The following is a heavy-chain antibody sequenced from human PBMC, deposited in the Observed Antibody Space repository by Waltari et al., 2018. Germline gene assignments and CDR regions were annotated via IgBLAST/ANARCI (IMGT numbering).Heavy chain of an antibody. V-gene: IGHV3-23*01. D-gene: IGHD6-6*01. CDR1: GFTFSSYA. Sequence: EVQLLESGGGLVQPGGSLRLSCAASGFTFSSYAMSWVRQAPGKGLEWVSAISGSGGSTYTAASLKGRFTISRDNTKNTLYLQMNSLRAEDTAVYYCVFAARGYFDYWGQGTLVTVSS. J-gene: IGHJ4*02. CDR2: ISGSGGST. CDR3: VFAARGYFDY.